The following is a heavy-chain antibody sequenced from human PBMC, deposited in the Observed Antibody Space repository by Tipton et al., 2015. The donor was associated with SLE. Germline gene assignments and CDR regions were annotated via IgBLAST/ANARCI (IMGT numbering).Heavy chain of an antibody. J-gene: IGHJ3*02. V-gene: IGHV3-48*01. D-gene: IGHD5-12*01. CDR3: ARDALGYSGYDDGLGI. CDR2: ISSSSSTI. CDR1: GFTFSSYS. Sequence: GSLRLSCAASGFTFSSYSMNWVRQAPGKGLEWVSYISSSSSTIYYADSVKGRFTISRDNAKNSLYLQMNSLRAEDTAVYYCARDALGYSGYDDGLGIWGQGTMVTVSS.